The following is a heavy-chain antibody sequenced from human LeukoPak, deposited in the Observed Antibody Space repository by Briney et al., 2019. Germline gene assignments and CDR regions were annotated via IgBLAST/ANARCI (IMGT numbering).Heavy chain of an antibody. J-gene: IGHJ5*02. Sequence: ASETLSLTCTVSVGSISSYYWSWIRQPPGKGLECIGYIYYSGSTNYNPSLKSRVTISVDKYKNQFSLKLSYVTAADTAVYYCARISSIVASGGGNWFDPWGQGTLVTVSS. CDR2: IYYSGST. D-gene: IGHD2-21*01. CDR3: ARISSIVASGGGNWFDP. CDR1: VGSISSYY. V-gene: IGHV4-59*01.